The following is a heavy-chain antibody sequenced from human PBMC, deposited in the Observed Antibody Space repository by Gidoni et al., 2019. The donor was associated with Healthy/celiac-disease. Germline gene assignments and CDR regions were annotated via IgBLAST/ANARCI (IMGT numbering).Heavy chain of an antibody. CDR2: ISWNSGNI. V-gene: IGHV3-9*01. D-gene: IGHD3-9*01. J-gene: IGHJ3*02. CDR3: AKDMALDHAFDI. CDR1: GFTFDDYA. Sequence: EVQLVESGGGLVQPGRSLRLSCAASGFTFDDYAMHWVRQDPGKGLEWVSGISWNSGNIGYADSVKGRFTISRDNAKNSLYLQMNSLRAEDTALYYCAKDMALDHAFDIWGQGTMVTVSS.